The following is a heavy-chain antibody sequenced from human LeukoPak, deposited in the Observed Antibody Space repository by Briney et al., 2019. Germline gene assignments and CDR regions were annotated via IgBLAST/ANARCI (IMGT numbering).Heavy chain of an antibody. J-gene: IGHJ4*02. CDR1: GFTFSDYY. CDR2: ISDSGSTK. CDR3: ARELAVVVVTATTDY. Sequence: KPGGSLRLSCAASGFTFSDYYMNWIRQAPGKGLEWVSYISDSGSTKYYADSVKGRFTISRDNAKNSLYLQMDSPRVEDTAIYYCARELAVVVVTATTDYWGQGTLVTVSS. V-gene: IGHV3-11*01. D-gene: IGHD2-21*02.